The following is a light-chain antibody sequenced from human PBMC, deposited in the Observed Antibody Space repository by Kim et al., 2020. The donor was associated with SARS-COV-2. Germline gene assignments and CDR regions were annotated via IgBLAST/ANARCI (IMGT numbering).Light chain of an antibody. CDR2: DVS. V-gene: IGLV2-14*03. J-gene: IGLJ2*01. CDR3: CSYTGITSFRI. Sequence: QSITSSCTGTSRDVGRYDFVSWYQHPPGKAPRLIIYDVSIRPSGVSSRFSGSKSGNTASLTISGLRPEDEADYFCCSYTGITSFRIFGGGTQLTVL. CDR1: SRDVGRYDF.